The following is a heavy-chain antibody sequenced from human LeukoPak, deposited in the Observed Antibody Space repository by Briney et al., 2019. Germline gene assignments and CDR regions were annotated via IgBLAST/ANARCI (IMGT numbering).Heavy chain of an antibody. CDR2: MSGNGGSI. J-gene: IGHJ4*02. V-gene: IGHV3-23*01. Sequence: PAGGSLRLSCAASGFTFSGHAMGWVRQAPGKGLEWVSAMSGNGGSIGYADSVKGRFTISRDNSKNTLYLQMNSLRAEDTAVYYCAKDYDFWSGYYPDWGQGTLVTVSS. CDR3: AKDYDFWSGYYPD. CDR1: GFTFSGHA. D-gene: IGHD3-3*01.